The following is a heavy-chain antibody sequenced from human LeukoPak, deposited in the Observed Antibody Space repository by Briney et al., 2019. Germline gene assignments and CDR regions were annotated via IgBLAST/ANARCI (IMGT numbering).Heavy chain of an antibody. CDR2: IKQDGSEK. CDR3: ARDGVSSGSYYDY. Sequence: PGGSLRLSCVASGFTFNNYYMTWVRQAPGKGLEWVANIKQDGSEKEYVDSVKGRFSISRDDAKNSLFLQMNCLRAEDTGVYYCARDGVSSGSYYDYWGQGILVTVSS. J-gene: IGHJ4*02. D-gene: IGHD1-26*01. V-gene: IGHV3-7*01. CDR1: GFTFNNYY.